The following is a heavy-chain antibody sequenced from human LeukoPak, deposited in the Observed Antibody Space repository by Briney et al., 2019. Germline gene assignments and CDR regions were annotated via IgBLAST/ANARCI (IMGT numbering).Heavy chain of an antibody. V-gene: IGHV1-46*01. D-gene: IGHD1-26*01. CDR3: ARRANSGSYLHHAFDI. CDR2: INPSGGST. CDR1: GYTFTSYY. J-gene: IGHJ3*02. Sequence: GASVKVSCKASGYTFTSYYMHWVRQAPGQGLEWMGIINPSGGSTSYAQKFQGRVTMTRDTSTSTVYMELSSLRSEDTAVYYCARRANSGSYLHHAFDIWGQGTMVTVSS.